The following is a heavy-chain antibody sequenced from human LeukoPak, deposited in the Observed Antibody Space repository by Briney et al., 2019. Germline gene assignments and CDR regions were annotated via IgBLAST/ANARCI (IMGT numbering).Heavy chain of an antibody. D-gene: IGHD4-17*01. J-gene: IGHJ3*02. CDR1: GFTVSSNY. V-gene: IGHV3-53*01. Sequence: GGSLRLSCAASGFTVSSNYMSWVRQAPGKGLEWVSVVYSGGTTYYADSVKGRFTISRDNSNNTLYLQMNSLRAEDTAVYYCARGPVTRFEIWGQGKIVTVSS. CDR3: ARGPVTRFEI. CDR2: VYSGGTT.